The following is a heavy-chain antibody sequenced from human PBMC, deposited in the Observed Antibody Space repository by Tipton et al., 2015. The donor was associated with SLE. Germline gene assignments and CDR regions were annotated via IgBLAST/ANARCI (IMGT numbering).Heavy chain of an antibody. V-gene: IGHV4-30-2*01. Sequence: LSLTCAVSGGSISSGGYSWSWIRQPPGKGLEWIGYIYHSGSTYYNPSLRSRVTISVDRSKNQFSLKLSSVTAADTAIYYCARDSPYDSSGYYSDYWGQGTQVTVSS. CDR3: ARDSPYDSSGYYSDY. CDR1: GGSISSGGYS. D-gene: IGHD3-22*01. CDR2: IYHSGST. J-gene: IGHJ4*02.